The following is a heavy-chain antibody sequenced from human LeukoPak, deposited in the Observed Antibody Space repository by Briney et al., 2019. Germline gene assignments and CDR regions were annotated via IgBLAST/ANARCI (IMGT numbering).Heavy chain of an antibody. CDR1: GGSISGSSYY. V-gene: IGHV4-39*01. J-gene: IGHJ6*02. CDR3: ARNQKVRGVSPFYYYYGMDV. D-gene: IGHD3-10*01. Sequence: SETLSLTCAVSGGSISGSSYYWGWIRQPPGKGLEWIGSIYYSGSTYYNPSLKSRVTISVDTSKNQFSLKLSSVTAADTAVYYCARNQKVRGVSPFYYYYGMDVWGQGTTVTVSS. CDR2: IYYSGST.